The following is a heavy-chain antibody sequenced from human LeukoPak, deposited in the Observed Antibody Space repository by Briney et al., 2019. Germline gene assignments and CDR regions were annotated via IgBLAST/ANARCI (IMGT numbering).Heavy chain of an antibody. CDR2: ISSNGGST. V-gene: IGHV3-64*01. J-gene: IGHJ4*02. Sequence: GGSLRLSCAASGFTFSSYAMSWVRQAPGKGLEYVSAISSNGGSTYYANSVKGRFTISRDNSKNPLYLQMGSLRAEDMAVYYCARDQGGYGDESFDYWGQGTLVTVSS. CDR3: ARDQGGYGDESFDY. D-gene: IGHD4-17*01. CDR1: GFTFSSYA.